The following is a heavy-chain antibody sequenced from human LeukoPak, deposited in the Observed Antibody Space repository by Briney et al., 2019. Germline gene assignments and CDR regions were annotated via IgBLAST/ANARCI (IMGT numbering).Heavy chain of an antibody. D-gene: IGHD3-10*02. CDR1: GFTLSSYA. CDR2: ISYDGSNK. J-gene: IGHJ6*04. V-gene: IGHV3-30*04. CDR3: AELGITMIGGV. Sequence: PGGSLGLSCAASGFTLSSYAMNWVRQAPGKGLGGVAVISYDGSNKYYADSVKGRFTISRDNAKNSLYLQMNSLRAEDTAVYYCAELGITMIGGVWGKGTTVTISS.